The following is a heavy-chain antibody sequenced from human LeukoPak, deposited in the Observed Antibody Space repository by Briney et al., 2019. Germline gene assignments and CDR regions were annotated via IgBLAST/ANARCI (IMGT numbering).Heavy chain of an antibody. CDR1: GYTFTSHG. J-gene: IGHJ4*02. CDR3: ARDYYGSGSYYTPPDY. D-gene: IGHD3-10*01. V-gene: IGHV1-18*01. Sequence: ASVKVSCKASGYTFTSHGISWVRQAPGQGLEWMGWISAYNGNTNYAQKLQGRVTMTTDTSTSTAYMELRSLRSDDTAVYYCARDYYGSGSYYTPPDYWGQGTLVTVSS. CDR2: ISAYNGNT.